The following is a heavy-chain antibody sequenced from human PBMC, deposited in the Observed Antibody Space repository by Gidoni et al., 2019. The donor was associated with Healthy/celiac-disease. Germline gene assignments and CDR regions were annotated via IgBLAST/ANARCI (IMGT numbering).Heavy chain of an antibody. Sequence: QVQLQQWGAGLLKPSETLSLTCAVYGGSFSGYYWSWIRQPPGKGLEWIGEINHSGSPNYNPSLKSRVTISVDTSKNQFSLKLSSVTAADTAVYYCARGIAVAGTGHYFDYWGQGTLVTVSS. CDR2: INHSGSP. J-gene: IGHJ4*02. V-gene: IGHV4-34*01. CDR1: GGSFSGYY. CDR3: ARGIAVAGTGHYFDY. D-gene: IGHD6-19*01.